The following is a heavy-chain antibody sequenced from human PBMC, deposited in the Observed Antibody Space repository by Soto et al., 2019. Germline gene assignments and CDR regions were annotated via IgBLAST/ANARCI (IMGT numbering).Heavy chain of an antibody. J-gene: IGHJ5*02. CDR3: AREGGYCTNGVCYWFDP. D-gene: IGHD2-8*01. V-gene: IGHV1-18*01. CDR1: GYTFTSYG. Sequence: ASVKVSCKASGYTFTSYGISWVRQAPGQGLEWMGWISAYNGNTNYAQKLQGRVTMTTDTSTSTAYMELRSLRSDDTAVYYCAREGGYCTNGVCYWFDPGGQGTLVTVSS. CDR2: ISAYNGNT.